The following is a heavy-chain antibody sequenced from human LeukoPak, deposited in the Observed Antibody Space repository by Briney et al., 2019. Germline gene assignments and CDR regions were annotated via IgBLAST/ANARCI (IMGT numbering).Heavy chain of an antibody. Sequence: GASVKVSCKASGYTFTGYYMHWVRQAPGQGLEWMGWINPNSGGTNYARKFQGRVTMTRDTSISTAYMELSRLRSDDTAVYYCARDKALRYFDWLQNGMDVWGQGTTVTVSS. D-gene: IGHD3-9*01. V-gene: IGHV1-2*02. CDR1: GYTFTGYY. J-gene: IGHJ6*02. CDR2: INPNSGGT. CDR3: ARDKALRYFDWLQNGMDV.